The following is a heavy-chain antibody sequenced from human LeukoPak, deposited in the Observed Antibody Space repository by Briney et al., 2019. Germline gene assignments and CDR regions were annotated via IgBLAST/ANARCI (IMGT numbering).Heavy chain of an antibody. D-gene: IGHD6-13*01. CDR3: ARCVGIAAASYFDY. V-gene: IGHV4-34*01. J-gene: IGHJ4*02. CDR1: GGSFSGYY. CDR2: INHSGST. Sequence: SETLSLTCAVYGGSFSGYYWSWIRQPPGKGLEWIGEINHSGSTNYNPSLKSRVTISVDTSKNQFSLKLSSVTAADTAVYYCARCVGIAAASYFDYWGQGTLVTVSS.